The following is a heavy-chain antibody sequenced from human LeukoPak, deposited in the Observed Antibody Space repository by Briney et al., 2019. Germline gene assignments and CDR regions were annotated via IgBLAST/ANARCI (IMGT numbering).Heavy chain of an antibody. CDR1: GFTFSSYG. J-gene: IGHJ4*02. CDR3: ASRNRIVGATTGIDY. D-gene: IGHD1-26*01. Sequence: GGSLRLSCAASGFTFSSYGMHWVRQAPGKGLEWVAFIRYDGSNKYYADSVKGRFTISRDNSKNTLYLQMNSLRAEDTAVYYCASRNRIVGATTGIDYWGQGTLVSVSS. V-gene: IGHV3-30*02. CDR2: IRYDGSNK.